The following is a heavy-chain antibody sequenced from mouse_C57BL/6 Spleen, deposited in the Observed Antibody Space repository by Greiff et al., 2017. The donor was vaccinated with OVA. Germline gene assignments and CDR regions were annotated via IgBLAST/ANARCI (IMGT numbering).Heavy chain of an antibody. CDR1: GYTFTGYG. CDR3: ARSDYGSSYYFDY. Sequence: VQLQQSGAELARPGASVKLSCKASGYTFTGYGISWVKQRTGQGLEWIGEIYPRSGNTYYNEKFKGKATLTADKSSSTAYMELRSLTSEDSAVYFCARSDYGSSYYFDYWGQGTTLTVSS. D-gene: IGHD1-1*01. J-gene: IGHJ2*01. CDR2: IYPRSGNT. V-gene: IGHV1-81*01.